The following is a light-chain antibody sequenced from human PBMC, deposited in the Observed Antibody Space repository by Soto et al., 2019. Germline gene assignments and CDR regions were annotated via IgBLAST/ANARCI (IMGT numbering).Light chain of an antibody. V-gene: IGLV1-44*01. Sequence: QSVLTQPPSASGTPGQRVTISWSGSSSNIGSNTVNWYQQLPGTAPKLLIYSNNQRPSGVPDRFSGSKSGTSASLAISGLQSEDEADYYCAAWDDSLNGVVFGGGTKLTVL. CDR1: SSNIGSNT. CDR3: AAWDDSLNGVV. J-gene: IGLJ2*01. CDR2: SNN.